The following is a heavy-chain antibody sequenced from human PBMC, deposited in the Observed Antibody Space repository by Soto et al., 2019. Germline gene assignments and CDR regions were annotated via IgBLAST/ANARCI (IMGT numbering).Heavy chain of an antibody. CDR2: ITPNGGST. Sequence: QVQLVPSGAEVKTPGASVKVSCKASGYTFTHYYLHWVRQAPGQGLEWMGIITPNGGSTTYAQKFRAGFTMTRDTSTSTVYMELSSLRSEDSAVYYCATSVNSAMAFDYWGQGTLVTVSS. CDR1: GYTFTHYY. V-gene: IGHV1-46*01. J-gene: IGHJ4*02. CDR3: ATSVNSAMAFDY. D-gene: IGHD5-18*01.